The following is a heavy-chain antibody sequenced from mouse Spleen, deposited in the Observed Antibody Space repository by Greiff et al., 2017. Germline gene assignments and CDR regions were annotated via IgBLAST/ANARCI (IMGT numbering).Heavy chain of an antibody. V-gene: IGHV1-39*01. CDR1: GYSFTDYN. D-gene: IGHD2-3*01. CDR3: ARGVGWLPQSFDY. J-gene: IGHJ2*01. CDR2: INPNYGTT. Sequence: VHVKQSGPELVKPGASVKISCKASGYSFTDYNMNWVKQSNGKSLEWIGVINPNYGTTSYNQKFKGKATLTVDQSSSTAYMQLNSLTSEDSAVYYCARGVGWLPQSFDYWGQGTTLTVSS.